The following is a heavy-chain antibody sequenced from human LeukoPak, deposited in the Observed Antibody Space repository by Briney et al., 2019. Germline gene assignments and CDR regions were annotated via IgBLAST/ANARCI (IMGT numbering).Heavy chain of an antibody. CDR2: IYHSGST. CDR1: GGSISSSNW. CDR3: ASNTIAAAGTPGY. V-gene: IGHV4-4*02. Sequence: SGTLSLTCAVSGGSISSSNWWSGVRQPPGRGLEGIGEIYHSGSTNYNPSLKGRVTISADKSKNQFSLKLSSVTAADTAVYYCASNTIAAAGTPGYWGQGTLVPVSS. J-gene: IGHJ4*02. D-gene: IGHD6-13*01.